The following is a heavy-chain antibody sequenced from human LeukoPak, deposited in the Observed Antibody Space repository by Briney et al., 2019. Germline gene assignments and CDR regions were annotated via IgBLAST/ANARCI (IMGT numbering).Heavy chain of an antibody. CDR2: ISGSGGRT. V-gene: IGHV3-23*01. CDR1: GFTFSSYA. Sequence: GGSLRLSCAASGFTFSSYAMSWVRQAPGKGLEWVSSISGSGGRTYYADSVKGRFTISRDNPNNTLYLQMNSLRAEDTAVYYCARGYSGYFYYWGQGTLVTVSS. D-gene: IGHD5-12*01. J-gene: IGHJ4*02. CDR3: ARGYSGYFYY.